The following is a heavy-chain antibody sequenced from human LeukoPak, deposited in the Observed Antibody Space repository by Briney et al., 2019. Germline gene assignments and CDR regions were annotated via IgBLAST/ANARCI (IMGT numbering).Heavy chain of an antibody. CDR2: INHSGST. CDR1: GGSFSGYY. CDR3: ARGSGLRYFDWLSSVYYFDY. V-gene: IGHV4-34*01. D-gene: IGHD3-9*01. Sequence: SETLSLTCAVYGGSFSGYYWSWIRQPPGKGLEWIGEINHSGSTNYNPSLKSRVTISVDTYKTQFSLKLSSVTAADTAVYYCARGSGLRYFDWLSSVYYFDYWGQGTLVTVSS. J-gene: IGHJ4*02.